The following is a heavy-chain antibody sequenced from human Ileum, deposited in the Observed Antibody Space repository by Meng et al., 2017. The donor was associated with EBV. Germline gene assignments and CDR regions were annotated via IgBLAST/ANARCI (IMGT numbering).Heavy chain of an antibody. Sequence: VESGGGSVQLGGSLRLSCAASEFTFSAYWIHWVRQAPGKGLVWVSRISPDGDTTHYADFVKGRFTISRDNAKNTLYLQMNSLRAEDTALYYCARDFDSGTGYWGQGILVTVSS. J-gene: IGHJ4*02. D-gene: IGHD5-12*01. CDR3: ARDFDSGTGY. CDR1: EFTFSAYW. V-gene: IGHV3-74*01. CDR2: ISPDGDTT.